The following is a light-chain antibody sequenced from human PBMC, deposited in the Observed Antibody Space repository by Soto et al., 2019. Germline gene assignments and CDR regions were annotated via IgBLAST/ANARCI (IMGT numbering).Light chain of an antibody. J-gene: IGLJ1*01. CDR2: EVI. CDR3: SSYRTGGSYV. Sequence: QSALTQPASVSGSPGQSITISCTGTSSDVGGYEYVSWYQQYPGKAPKLMIYEVIDRPAGAPRRFSGSKSDNTASLTITGLQAEDEADYYCSSYRTGGSYVFGTGNKLTVL. CDR1: SSDVGGYEY. V-gene: IGLV2-14*01.